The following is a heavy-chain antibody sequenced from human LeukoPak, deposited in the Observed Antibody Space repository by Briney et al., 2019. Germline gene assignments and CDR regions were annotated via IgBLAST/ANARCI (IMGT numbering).Heavy chain of an antibody. V-gene: IGHV3-7*01. CDR3: ARETDYDFWSGYYNLNYFDY. CDR2: IKQDGSEK. J-gene: IGHJ4*02. CDR1: GFTFSSYW. Sequence: GGSLRLSCAASGFTFSSYWMSWVRQAPGKGLEWVANIKQDGSEKYYVDSVKGRFTISRDNAKNSLYLQMNSLRAEDTAVYYCARETDYDFWSGYYNLNYFDYWGQGTLVTVSS. D-gene: IGHD3-3*01.